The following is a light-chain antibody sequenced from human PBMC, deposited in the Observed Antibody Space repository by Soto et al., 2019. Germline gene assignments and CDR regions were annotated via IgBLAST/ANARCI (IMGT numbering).Light chain of an antibody. V-gene: IGLV1-40*01. CDR1: SSNLGAGYD. J-gene: IGLJ3*02. CDR3: QSYDNSLSGSWV. Sequence: SALTQPPSVSGAPGQGVTISCTGSSSNLGAGYDVHWYQQLPGAAPKLLIYANNKRPSGVLDRFSGSKSGTSASLAITGLQAEDEADYYCQSYDNSLSGSWVFGGGTKLTVL. CDR2: ANN.